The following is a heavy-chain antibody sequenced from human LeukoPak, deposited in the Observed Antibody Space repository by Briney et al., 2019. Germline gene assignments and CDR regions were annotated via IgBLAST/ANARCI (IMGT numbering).Heavy chain of an antibody. D-gene: IGHD2-15*01. CDR2: ISYSGST. CDR3: ARSHDGVVGWFAP. V-gene: IGHV4-59*01. Sequence: SETLSLTCTVSGGSISNYYWIWIRQPPGKGLEWIGHISYSGSTNYNPSLKSRVTISVDTSKNQFSLKVTSVTAADTAVYYCARSHDGVVGWFAPWGRGTLVTVS. J-gene: IGHJ5*02. CDR1: GGSISNYY.